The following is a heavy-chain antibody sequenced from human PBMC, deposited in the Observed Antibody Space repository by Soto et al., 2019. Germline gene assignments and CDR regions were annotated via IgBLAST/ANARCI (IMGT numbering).Heavy chain of an antibody. V-gene: IGHV1-69*08. CDR3: ARDPRIAAAVSSVAH. CDR2: IIPILGIA. J-gene: IGHJ5*02. D-gene: IGHD6-13*01. CDR1: GGTFSSYT. Sequence: QVQLVQSGAEVKKPGSSVKVSCKASGGTFSSYTISWVRQAPGQGLEWMGRIIPILGIANYAQKFQGRVTITADKSTSTAYMELSSLRSEDTAVYYCARDPRIAAAVSSVAHWGQGTLVTVSS.